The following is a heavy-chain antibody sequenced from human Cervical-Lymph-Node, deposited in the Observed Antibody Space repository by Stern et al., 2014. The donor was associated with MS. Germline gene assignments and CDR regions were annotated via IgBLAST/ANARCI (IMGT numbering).Heavy chain of an antibody. D-gene: IGHD4-17*01. V-gene: IGHV3-21*01. CDR1: GFTFNSYN. Sequence: EVQLEESGGGLVKPGGSLRLSCAASGFTFNSYNMNWVRQAPGKGLEWVASISTISSYMFYADSVKGRFTISRDNAKNSLYLQMNSLGAEDTAVYFCARESRDYGDYDYWGQGTLVTVSS. CDR3: ARESRDYGDYDY. J-gene: IGHJ4*02. CDR2: ISTISSYM.